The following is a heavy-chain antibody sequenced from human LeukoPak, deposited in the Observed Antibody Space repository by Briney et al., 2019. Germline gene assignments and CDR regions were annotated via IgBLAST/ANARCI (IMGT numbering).Heavy chain of an antibody. V-gene: IGHV3-48*04. CDR1: GFTFSSYW. CDR2: LSSSGSMI. D-gene: IGHD3-10*01. Sequence: GGSLRLSCAASGFTFSSYWMSWVRQAPGKGLEWVAYLSSSGSMIYYADSVKGRFTISRDNAKKSVYLQMNSLRAEDTAVYYCARKIYGSENYIDYWGQGTLVTVSS. CDR3: ARKIYGSENYIDY. J-gene: IGHJ4*02.